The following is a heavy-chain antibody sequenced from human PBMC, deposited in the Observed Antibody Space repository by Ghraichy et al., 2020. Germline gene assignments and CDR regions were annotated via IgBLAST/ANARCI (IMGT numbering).Heavy chain of an antibody. CDR3: ARAPFTIFGVAPLYYYGMDV. D-gene: IGHD3-3*01. CDR1: GGSFSGYY. V-gene: IGHV4-34*01. J-gene: IGHJ6*02. CDR2: INHSGST. Sequence: SETLSLTFAVYGGSFSGYYWSWIRQPPGKGLEWIGEINHSGSTNYNPSLKSRVTISVDTSKNQFSLKLSSVTAADTAVYYCARAPFTIFGVAPLYYYGMDVWGQGTTVTVSS.